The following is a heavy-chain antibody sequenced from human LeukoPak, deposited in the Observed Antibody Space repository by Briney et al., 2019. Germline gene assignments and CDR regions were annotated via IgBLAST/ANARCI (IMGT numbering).Heavy chain of an antibody. CDR1: GFTFDDYG. D-gene: IGHD3-10*01. CDR3: ARWGVRGVTYYFDY. V-gene: IGHV3-53*01. J-gene: IGHJ4*02. Sequence: PGGSLRLSCAASGFTFDDYGMSWVRQATGKGLEWVSVIYSGGSTYYADSVKGRFTISRDNSKNTLYLQMNSLRAEDTAVYYCARWGVRGVTYYFDYWGQGTLVTVSS. CDR2: IYSGGST.